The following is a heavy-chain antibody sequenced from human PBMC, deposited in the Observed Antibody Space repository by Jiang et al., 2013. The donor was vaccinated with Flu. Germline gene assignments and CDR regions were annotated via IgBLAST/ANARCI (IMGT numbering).Heavy chain of an antibody. Sequence: KSRVTISVDTSTNQFSLKLSSVTAADTAVYYCAREGGGSGKKREDGVDVWGQGTTVTLSS. V-gene: IGHV4-59*01. CDR3: AREGGGSGKKREDGVDV. J-gene: IGHJ6*02. D-gene: IGHD3-10*01.